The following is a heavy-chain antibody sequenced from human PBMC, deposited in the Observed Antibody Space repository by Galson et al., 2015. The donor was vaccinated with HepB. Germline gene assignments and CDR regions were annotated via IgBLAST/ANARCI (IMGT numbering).Heavy chain of an antibody. V-gene: IGHV3-74*01. CDR3: ARVFRFAVAGTYFDY. J-gene: IGHJ4*02. Sequence: SLRLSCAASGFTFSSYWMHWVRQAPGKGLVWVSRINSDGSSTSYADSVKGRFTISRDNAKNTLYLQMNSLRAEDAAVYYCARVFRFAVAGTYFDYWGQGTLVTVSS. CDR2: INSDGSST. D-gene: IGHD6-19*01. CDR1: GFTFSSYW.